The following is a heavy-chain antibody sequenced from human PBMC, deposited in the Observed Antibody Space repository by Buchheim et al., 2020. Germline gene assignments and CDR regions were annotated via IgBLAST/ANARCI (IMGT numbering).Heavy chain of an antibody. CDR2: INPSGGST. J-gene: IGHJ6*02. CDR1: GYTFTSYY. V-gene: IGHV1-46*01. Sequence: QVQLVQSGAEVKKPGASVKVSCKASGYTFTSYYMHWVRQAPGQGLEWMGIINPSGGSTSYAQTFQGRVTMTRDTSTSTVYMELSSLRSEDTAVYYCARVPGCGGDCYYYGMDVWGQGTT. D-gene: IGHD2-21*01. CDR3: ARVPGCGGDCYYYGMDV.